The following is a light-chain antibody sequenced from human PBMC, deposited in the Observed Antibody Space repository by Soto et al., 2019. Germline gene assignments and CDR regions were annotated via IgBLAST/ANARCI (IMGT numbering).Light chain of an antibody. V-gene: IGLV2-11*01. CDR2: DVS. Sequence: QSALTQPRSVSGSPGQSVTISCTGTSSDIGNYNYVSWYQQYPGKAPKLIIYDVSKRPSGIPDRFFGSKFGNTASLTISGLQAEDEADYYCCSYAGSSTLVFGTGTQLTVL. J-gene: IGLJ1*01. CDR3: CSYAGSSTLV. CDR1: SSDIGNYNY.